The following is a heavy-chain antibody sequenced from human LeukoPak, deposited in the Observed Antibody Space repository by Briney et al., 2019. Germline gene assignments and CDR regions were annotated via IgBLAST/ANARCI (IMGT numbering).Heavy chain of an antibody. V-gene: IGHV5-10-1*01. Sequence: GKSLKISCVGSGYNFTIHYITWVRQMPGKGLEWRGRIDPGASYTNYSPSFQGHVTISADRSLSTAYLQWSGLKASDNGIYYCARLVGTGTTYYFDYWGQGTLVTVSS. CDR2: IDPGASYT. J-gene: IGHJ4*02. D-gene: IGHD1-14*01. CDR3: ARLVGTGTTYYFDY. CDR1: GYNFTIHY.